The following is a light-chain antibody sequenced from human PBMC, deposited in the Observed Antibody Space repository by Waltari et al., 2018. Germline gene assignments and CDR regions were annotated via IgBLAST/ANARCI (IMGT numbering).Light chain of an antibody. CDR2: YDR. J-gene: IGLJ1*01. CDR1: NIGTYR. Sequence: SYMLTQPPSVSVAPGETARITCGGDNIGTYRVHVYHQKPGKAPMLVIFYDRDRPSGIPERFSGSNSGNTATLTISRVEAGDEAKYYCHVWHPDVDPGVFGPGSDVTV. CDR3: HVWHPDVDPGV. V-gene: IGLV3-21*04.